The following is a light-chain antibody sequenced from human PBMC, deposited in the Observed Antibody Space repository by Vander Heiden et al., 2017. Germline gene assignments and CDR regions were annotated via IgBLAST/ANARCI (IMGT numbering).Light chain of an antibody. CDR3: LQDYTYPWT. J-gene: IGKJ1*01. CDR2: AAS. Sequence: AIQMTQSPSSLSASVGDRVTITCRASQAISNDLGWFQQKPGKPPKVLIYAASSLLSGVTSRFSGSGSGTDFTLTISSLQPEDFATYYCLQDYTYPWTFGQGTKVEI. CDR1: QAISND. V-gene: IGKV1-6*01.